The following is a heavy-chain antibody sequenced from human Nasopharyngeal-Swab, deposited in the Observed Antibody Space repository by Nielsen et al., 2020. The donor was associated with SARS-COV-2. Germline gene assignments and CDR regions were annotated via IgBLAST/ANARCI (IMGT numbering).Heavy chain of an antibody. D-gene: IGHD3-9*01. Sequence: ASVKVSCKASGYTFTSYGISWVRQAPAQGLEWMGWISAYNGNTNYAQKLQGRVTMTTDTSTSTAYMVLRSLRSDDTAVYYCARDISGRDPYDILTGYMGGYYYYGMDVWGQGTTVTVSS. CDR2: ISAYNGNT. CDR3: ARDISGRDPYDILTGYMGGYYYYGMDV. V-gene: IGHV1-18*01. CDR1: GYTFTSYG. J-gene: IGHJ6*02.